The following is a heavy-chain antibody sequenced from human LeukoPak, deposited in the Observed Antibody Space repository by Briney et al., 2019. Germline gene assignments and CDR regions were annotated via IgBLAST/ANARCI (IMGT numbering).Heavy chain of an antibody. V-gene: IGHV4-61*02. Sequence: PSETLPLTCTVSGDSLSSGSYYCSWIRQPAGKGLEWIGRIYASASTNYNPSLESRVSISVDTSKNQISLKLNSVTAADTAVYYCATEYYYSSGYFHHWGQGTLVTVSS. CDR1: GDSLSSGSYY. J-gene: IGHJ1*01. CDR2: IYASAST. CDR3: ATEYYYSSGYFHH. D-gene: IGHD3-22*01.